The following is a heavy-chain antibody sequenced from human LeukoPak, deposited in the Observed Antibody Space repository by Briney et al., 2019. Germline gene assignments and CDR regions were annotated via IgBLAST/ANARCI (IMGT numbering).Heavy chain of an antibody. CDR3: ARAAVYETAQVDY. Sequence: SETLSLTCTVSGASINSNNYYWGWIRQPPGKGLEWIGSIYHSGSTYYNPSLKSRVTISVDTSKNQFSLKLSSVTAADTAVYYCARAAVYETAQVDYWGQGTLVTVSS. CDR2: IYHSGST. CDR1: GASINSNNYY. J-gene: IGHJ4*02. V-gene: IGHV4-39*07. D-gene: IGHD1-14*01.